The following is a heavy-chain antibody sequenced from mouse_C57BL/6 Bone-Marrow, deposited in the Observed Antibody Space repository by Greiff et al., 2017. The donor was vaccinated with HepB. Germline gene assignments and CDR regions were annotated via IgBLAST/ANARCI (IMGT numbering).Heavy chain of an antibody. CDR2: INPSSGYT. CDR1: GYTFTSYT. CDR3: ERLWYLYYFDY. V-gene: IGHV1-4*01. D-gene: IGHD2-1*01. J-gene: IGHJ2*01. Sequence: QVQLKESGAELARPGASVKMSCKASGYTFTSYTMHWVKQRPGQGLEWIGYINPSSGYTKYNQKFKDKATLTADKSSSTAYMQLSSLTSEDSAVYYCERLWYLYYFDYWGQGTTLTVSS.